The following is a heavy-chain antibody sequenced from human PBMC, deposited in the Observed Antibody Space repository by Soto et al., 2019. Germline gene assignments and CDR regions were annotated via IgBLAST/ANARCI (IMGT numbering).Heavy chain of an antibody. Sequence: SETLSLTGTVSGGSISRYYWSWIRQPPGKGLEWIGYIYYSGSTNYNPSLKSRVTISVDTSKNQFSLKLSSVTAADTAVYYCARVLRYCRGGSGYTADPCGQGTLVTGSS. J-gene: IGHJ5*02. CDR2: IYYSGST. CDR3: ARVLRYCRGGSGYTADP. D-gene: IGHD2-15*01. V-gene: IGHV4-59*01. CDR1: GGSISRYY.